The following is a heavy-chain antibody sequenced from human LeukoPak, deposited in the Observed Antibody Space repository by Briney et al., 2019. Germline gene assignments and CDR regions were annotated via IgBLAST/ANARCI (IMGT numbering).Heavy chain of an antibody. V-gene: IGHV3-73*01. J-gene: IGHJ4*02. D-gene: IGHD3-16*02. Sequence: GGSLRLSCAASGFTFSGSAMHWVRQASGKGLEWVGRIRSKANNYATAYAASVKGRFTISRDDSKNTAYLQMNSLKTEDTAVYYCSRHVESLSGYFDDWGQGTLVTVSS. CDR1: GFTFSGSA. CDR3: SRHVESLSGYFDD. CDR2: IRSKANNYAT.